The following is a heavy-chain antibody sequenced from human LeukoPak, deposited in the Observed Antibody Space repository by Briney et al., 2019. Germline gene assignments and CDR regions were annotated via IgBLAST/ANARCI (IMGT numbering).Heavy chain of an antibody. CDR3: AKVRRDHNDY. CDR1: GFTFSSYA. CDR2: ISGSGGST. Sequence: QSGGSLRLFCAASGFTFSSYAMSWVRQAPGKGLEWVSAISGSGGSTYYADSVKGRFTISRDNSKNTLYLQMNSLRAEDTAVHYCAKVRRDHNDYWGQGTLVTVSS. J-gene: IGHJ4*02. V-gene: IGHV3-23*01.